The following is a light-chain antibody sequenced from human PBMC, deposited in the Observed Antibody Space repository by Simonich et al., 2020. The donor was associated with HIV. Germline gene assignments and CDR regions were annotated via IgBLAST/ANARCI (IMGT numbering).Light chain of an antibody. Sequence: DIVMTQSPDSLAVSLGERATINCKSSQSVLYSSNNKNYLAWYQQKPGQPPKLLIYWASTRESGVPDRFSGSGSGTDFTLTISSLQAEDVAVYSCQQYYSTPSITFGQGTRLEIK. CDR1: QSVLYSSNNKNY. CDR3: QQYYSTPSIT. V-gene: IGKV4-1*01. CDR2: WAS. J-gene: IGKJ5*01.